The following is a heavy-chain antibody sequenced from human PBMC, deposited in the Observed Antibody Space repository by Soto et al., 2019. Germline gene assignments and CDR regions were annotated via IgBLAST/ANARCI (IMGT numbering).Heavy chain of an antibody. Sequence: EVQLVESGGGLVKPGGSLRLSCAASDFTFSNAWMNWVRQAPGKGLEWVGRIKSKTDGGTTDYAAPVKGRFTISRDDSXXTLYLQMNSLKTEDTAVYYCTTNYGGNGGEGDFDYWGQGTLVTVSS. CDR3: TTNYGGNGGEGDFDY. J-gene: IGHJ4*02. CDR2: IKSKTDGGTT. CDR1: DFTFSNAW. D-gene: IGHD4-17*01. V-gene: IGHV3-15*07.